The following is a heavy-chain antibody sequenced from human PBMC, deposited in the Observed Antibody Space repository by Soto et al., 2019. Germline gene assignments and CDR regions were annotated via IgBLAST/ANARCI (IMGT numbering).Heavy chain of an antibody. D-gene: IGHD6-19*01. V-gene: IGHV4-28*01. CDR2: IYYSGTT. CDR1: GYSISSSNW. J-gene: IGHJ4*01. Sequence: PSETLSLTCAVSGYSISSSNWWGWIRQPPGKGLEWIGYIYYSGTTYYNPSLESRVTISVDTSKSQFSLKLGSVTAADTAVYYCARHTAVSGAFHFDYWGHGTLVTVSS. CDR3: ARHTAVSGAFHFDY.